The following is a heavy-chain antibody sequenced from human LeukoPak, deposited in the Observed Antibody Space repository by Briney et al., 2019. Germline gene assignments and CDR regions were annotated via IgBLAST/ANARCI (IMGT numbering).Heavy chain of an antibody. V-gene: IGHV4-39*01. CDR2: IYYSGST. Sequence: PSETLSLTCTVSGGSISSSSYYWGWIRQPPGKGLEWIGSIYYSGSTYYNPSLKSRVTISVDTSKNQFSLKLSSVTAEDTAVYYCAKVAQPDAGWFDPWGQGTLVTVSS. CDR1: GGSISSSSYY. D-gene: IGHD1-14*01. CDR3: AKVAQPDAGWFDP. J-gene: IGHJ5*02.